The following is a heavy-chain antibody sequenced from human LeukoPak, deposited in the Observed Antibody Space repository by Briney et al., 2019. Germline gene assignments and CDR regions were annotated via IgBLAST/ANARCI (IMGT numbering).Heavy chain of an antibody. CDR2: IYTSGST. D-gene: IGHD1-26*01. J-gene: IGHJ4*02. CDR3: ARDQVYSGSYYRAFDY. CDR1: GGSISSYY. V-gene: IGHV4-4*07. Sequence: PSETLSLTCTVSGGSISSYYWSWIRQPAGKGLEWIGRIYTSGSTNYNPSLKSRVTMSVDTSKNQFSLKLSSVTAADTAVYYCARDQVYSGSYYRAFDYWGQGTLVTVSS.